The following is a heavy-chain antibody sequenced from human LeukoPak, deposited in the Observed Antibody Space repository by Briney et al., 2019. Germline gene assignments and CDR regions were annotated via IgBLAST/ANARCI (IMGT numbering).Heavy chain of an antibody. D-gene: IGHD6-13*01. CDR2: IYCSGST. J-gene: IGHJ5*02. CDR3: ARQSPSKQLSPWSDP. Sequence: SETLSLTCTVSGGSISSYYWSWIRQPPGKGLEWIGYIYCSGSTNYNPSLKSRVTISVDTSKNQFSLKLSSVTAADTAVYYCARQSPSKQLSPWSDPWGQGTLVTVSS. CDR1: GGSISSYY. V-gene: IGHV4-59*01.